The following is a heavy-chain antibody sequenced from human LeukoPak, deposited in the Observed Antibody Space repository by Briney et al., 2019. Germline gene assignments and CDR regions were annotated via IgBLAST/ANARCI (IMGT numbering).Heavy chain of an antibody. Sequence: GGSLRLSCAASGFAFSDYYMSWIRQGPGKGLEWIAHISSSSTYTNYADSVKGRFTISRDNSKNTLYLQMNSLRGEDTAVYYCANPQSRGYDYLDYWGQGTLVTVSS. J-gene: IGHJ4*02. V-gene: IGHV3-11*06. CDR3: ANPQSRGYDYLDY. CDR1: GFAFSDYY. D-gene: IGHD5-12*01. CDR2: ISSSSTYT.